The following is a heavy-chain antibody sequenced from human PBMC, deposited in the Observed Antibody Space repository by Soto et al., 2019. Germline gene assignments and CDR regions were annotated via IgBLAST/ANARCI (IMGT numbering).Heavy chain of an antibody. J-gene: IGHJ4*02. CDR2: IIPIFGTA. CDR1: GGTFSSYA. D-gene: IGHD3-22*01. CDR3: ARLSVDYNGDSSGYNRDIDY. V-gene: IGHV1-69*13. Sequence: SVKVSCKASGGTFSSYAISWVRRAPGQGLEWMGGIIPIFGTANYAQKFQGRVTITADESTSTAYMELSSLRSEDTAVYYCARLSVDYNGDSSGYNRDIDYWGQGTLVTVSS.